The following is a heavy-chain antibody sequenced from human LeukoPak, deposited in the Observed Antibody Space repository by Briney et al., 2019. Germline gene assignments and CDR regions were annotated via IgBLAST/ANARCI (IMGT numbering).Heavy chain of an antibody. J-gene: IGHJ4*02. CDR3: ARAYYYDLYYFDY. V-gene: IGHV4-39*06. Sequence: SETLSLTCTVSGGSISSSSYYWGWIRQPPGKGLEWIGSIYYSGSTYYNPSLKSRVTISVDTSKNQFPLKLSSVTAADTAVYYCARAYYYDLYYFDYWGQGTLVTVSS. D-gene: IGHD3-22*01. CDR2: IYYSGST. CDR1: GGSISSSSYY.